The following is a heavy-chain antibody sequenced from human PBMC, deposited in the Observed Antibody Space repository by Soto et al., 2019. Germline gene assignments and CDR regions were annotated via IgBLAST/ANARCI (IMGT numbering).Heavy chain of an antibody. J-gene: IGHJ6*01. CDR2: ISYDGSNK. CDR1: GFTLSSYG. V-gene: IGHV3-30*18. Sequence: SLRLSCAASGFTLSSYGMHWVRQAPGKGLEWVAVISYDGSNKYYADSVKGRFTISRDNSKNTLYLQMNSLRAEDTAVYYCAKEIGRVVQADMSYYYGMDVCRQVSTVTVSS. D-gene: IGHD2-2*01. CDR3: AKEIGRVVQADMSYYYGMDV.